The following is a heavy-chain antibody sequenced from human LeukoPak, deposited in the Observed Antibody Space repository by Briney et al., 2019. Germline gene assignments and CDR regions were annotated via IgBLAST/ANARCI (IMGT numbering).Heavy chain of an antibody. Sequence: SQSLCLTSAVSVGSFSGYYFSWIRQPPGKGVGWSGEINHSGTTNSNPSPKSPVTISVDTSTNQFSLKLRPVTAADTAVYYWARGRRAPERVYYYYYMDVWGKGTTVTVSS. CDR3: ARGRRAPERVYYYYYMDV. CDR1: VGSFSGYY. J-gene: IGHJ6*03. V-gene: IGHV4-34*01. CDR2: INHSGTT. D-gene: IGHD1-14*01.